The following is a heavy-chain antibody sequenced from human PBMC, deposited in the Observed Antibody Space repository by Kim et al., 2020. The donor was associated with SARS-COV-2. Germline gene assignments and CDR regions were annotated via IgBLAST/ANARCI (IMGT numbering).Heavy chain of an antibody. CDR2: INAGNGNT. CDR1: GYTFTSYA. CDR3: ARDPVMVRGHWDYYYYYGMDV. J-gene: IGHJ6*02. D-gene: IGHD3-10*01. Sequence: ASVKVSCKASGYTFTSYAMHWVRQAPGQRLEWMGWINAGNGNTKYSQKFQGRVTITRDTSASTAYMELSSLRSEDTAVYYCARDPVMVRGHWDYYYYYGMDVWGQGTTVTVSS. V-gene: IGHV1-3*01.